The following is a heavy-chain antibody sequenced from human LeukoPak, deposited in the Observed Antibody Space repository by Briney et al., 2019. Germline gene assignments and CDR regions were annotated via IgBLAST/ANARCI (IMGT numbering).Heavy chain of an antibody. V-gene: IGHV3-53*01. CDR2: IYNDGRT. Sequence: GGSLRLSCAASGFTVNNKYMTWVRQAPGKGLEWVSLIYNDGRTYYADSVKGGCTISRDNLKNVLYLQMNCLKVEDTALYYCARGLFLSGYLDAFDIWGQGTVVTVSS. D-gene: IGHD3-22*01. CDR1: GFTVNNKY. J-gene: IGHJ3*02. CDR3: ARGLFLSGYLDAFDI.